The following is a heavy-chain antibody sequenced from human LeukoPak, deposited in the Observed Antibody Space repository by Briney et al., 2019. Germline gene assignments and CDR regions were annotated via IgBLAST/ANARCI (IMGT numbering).Heavy chain of an antibody. CDR3: NSGTSMVRGVIIPNHAFDI. D-gene: IGHD3-10*01. V-gene: IGHV3-48*04. CDR1: GFTFSTYS. CDR2: ISSSNSRTI. Sequence: GGSLRLSCAASGFTFSTYSVNWVRQAPGKGLEWVSCISSSNSRTIYYADSVKGRFTISRDNAKNSLYLHMNSLRAEDTAVYYCNSGTSMVRGVIIPNHAFDIWGQGTMVTVSS. J-gene: IGHJ3*02.